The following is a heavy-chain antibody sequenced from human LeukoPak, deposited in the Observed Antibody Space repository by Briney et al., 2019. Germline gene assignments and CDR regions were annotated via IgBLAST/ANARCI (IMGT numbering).Heavy chain of an antibody. CDR2: IHYSGPT. J-gene: IGHJ3*02. CDR1: GASVSSGDYY. CDR3: ARDPTTVTKGLDI. V-gene: IGHV4-31*03. D-gene: IGHD4-17*01. Sequence: PSETLSLTCTVSGASVSSGDYYWSWLRQHPGKGLEWIGYIHYSGPTYSNPSLRSRVTLSVDTSNNLLSLRLSSVTSADTAVYYCARDPTTVTKGLDIWGQGTMVTVSS.